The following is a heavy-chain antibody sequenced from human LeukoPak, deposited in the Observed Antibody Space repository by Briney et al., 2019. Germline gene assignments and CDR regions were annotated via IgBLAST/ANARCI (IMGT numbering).Heavy chain of an antibody. D-gene: IGHD2-21*01. J-gene: IGHJ3*02. V-gene: IGHV1-8*01. CDR3: AGSPVRLWTSLVDFDI. CDR2: MNPNNGNT. Sequence: ASVKVSCKASGYTFTSYDINWLRQATGQGLEWMGWMNPNNGNTGYPQKFQGRVTLTRNTSRRTAYMQLSSLRSEDAAVYYCAGSPVRLWTSLVDFDIWGQGTMVTVSS. CDR1: GYTFTSYD.